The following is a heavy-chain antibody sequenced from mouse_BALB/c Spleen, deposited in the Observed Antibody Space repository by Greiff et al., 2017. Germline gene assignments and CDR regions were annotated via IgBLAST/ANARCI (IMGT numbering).Heavy chain of an antibody. J-gene: IGHJ4*01. CDR2: INPSNGGT. Sequence: QVQLQQPGAELVKPGASVKLSCKASGYTFTSYYMYWVKQRPGQGLEWIGGINPSNGGTNFNEKFKSKATLTVDKSSSTAYMQLSSLTSEDSAVYYCTRGGKGYYAMDYWGQGTSVTVSS. CDR1: GYTFTSYY. D-gene: IGHD1-3*01. CDR3: TRGGKGYYAMDY. V-gene: IGHV1S81*02.